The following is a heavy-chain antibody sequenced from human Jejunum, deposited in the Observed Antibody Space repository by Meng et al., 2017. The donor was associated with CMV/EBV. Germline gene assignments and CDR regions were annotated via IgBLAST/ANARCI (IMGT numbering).Heavy chain of an antibody. CDR3: ARDLDGTYSDY. D-gene: IGHD1-1*01. CDR1: GFTFRYYY. CDR2: ISTIGTYT. Sequence: VHLGEGVGGVIEPGGSRSLSTVAPGFTFRYYYMAWVRQAPGKGLEWICHISTIGTYTKYADSVGGRFTISRDNAKNSLSLKMNSLRAEDTAVYYCARDLDGTYSDYWGQGTLVTVSS. J-gene: IGHJ4*02. V-gene: IGHV3-11*05.